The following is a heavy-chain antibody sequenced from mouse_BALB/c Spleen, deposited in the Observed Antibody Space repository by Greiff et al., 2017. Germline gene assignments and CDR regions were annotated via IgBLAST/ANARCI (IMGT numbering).Heavy chain of an antibody. CDR1: GFTFSSYG. Sequence: EVQLVESGGDLVKPGGSLKLSCAASGFTFSSYGMSWVRQTPDKRLEWVATISSGGSYTSYPDSVKGRFTISRDNAKNTLYLQMSSLKSEDTAMYYCARQRTGIGLFAYWGQGTLVTVSA. CDR2: ISSGGSYT. V-gene: IGHV5-6*01. CDR3: ARQRTGIGLFAY. J-gene: IGHJ3*01. D-gene: IGHD4-1*01.